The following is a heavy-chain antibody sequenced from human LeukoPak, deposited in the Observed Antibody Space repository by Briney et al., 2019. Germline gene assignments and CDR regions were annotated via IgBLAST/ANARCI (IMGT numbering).Heavy chain of an antibody. D-gene: IGHD3-10*01. CDR3: TTVDYMLRGATLFDY. CDR2: IKSKTDGGTT. Sequence: GGSLRLSCAASGLSFSNAWMSRVRQGPGKRLEWVGRIKSKTDGGTTDYAAPVKGRFTISRADSKNTLYLQMNSLTTEDTAVFYCTTVDYMLRGATLFDYWGQGTLVTVSS. CDR1: GLSFSNAW. V-gene: IGHV3-15*01. J-gene: IGHJ4*02.